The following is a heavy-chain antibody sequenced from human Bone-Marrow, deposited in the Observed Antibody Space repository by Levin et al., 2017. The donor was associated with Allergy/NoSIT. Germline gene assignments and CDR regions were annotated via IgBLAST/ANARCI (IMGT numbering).Heavy chain of an antibody. Sequence: SQTLSLTCTVSGGSISSDYWSWIRQPPGKGLEWIGNVYYTGSVNYNPSLRSRVTISVDTSKNQFSLNLTSVTAADTAVYYCARNGLGYTFPRNYYGLDVWGQGTTVTVSS. CDR3: ARNGLGYTFPRNYYGLDV. V-gene: IGHV4-59*08. D-gene: IGHD1-1*01. J-gene: IGHJ6*02. CDR2: VYYTGSV. CDR1: GGSISSDY.